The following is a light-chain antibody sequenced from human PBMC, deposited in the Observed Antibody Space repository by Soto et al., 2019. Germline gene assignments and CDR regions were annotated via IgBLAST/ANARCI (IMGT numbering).Light chain of an antibody. V-gene: IGKV1-27*01. CDR1: QGIRNF. CDR3: QKYNSAPPT. Sequence: DIQLTQSPSSLSASVGDRVTITCRASQGIRNFVAWYQQKAGKVPKLLIYAASSLQSGVPSRFSGSGSGTDFTLSISGLQPEDVGTFYCQKYNSAPPTFGHGTRVEIK. CDR2: AAS. J-gene: IGKJ1*01.